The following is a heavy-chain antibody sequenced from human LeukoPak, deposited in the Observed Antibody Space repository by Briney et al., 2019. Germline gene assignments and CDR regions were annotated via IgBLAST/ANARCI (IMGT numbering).Heavy chain of an antibody. CDR2: IYYTGST. J-gene: IGHJ4*02. CDR3: ARHFRGLRAFDY. D-gene: IGHD5-12*01. V-gene: IGHV4-59*08. CDR1: GGSISSYY. Sequence: SETLSLTCTVSGGSISSYYWSWIRQPPGKGLEWIGYIYYTGSTNYNPSLKSRVTISVDTAKNQFSLRLTSVTAADTAIYYCARHFRGLRAFDYWGQGTLVTVSS.